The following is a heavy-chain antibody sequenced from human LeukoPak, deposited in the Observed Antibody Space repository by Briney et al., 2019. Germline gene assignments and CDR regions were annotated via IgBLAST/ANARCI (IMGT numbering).Heavy chain of an antibody. V-gene: IGHV3-30*04. CDR1: GFTFSSYA. CDR3: ARAGHSYYFDY. D-gene: IGHD3-10*01. CDR2: ISYDGSNK. J-gene: IGHJ4*02. Sequence: PGGSLRLSCAASGFTFSSYAMHWVRQAPGKGLEWVAVISYDGSNKYYAGSVKGRFTISRDNSKNTLYLQMNSLRAEDTAVYYCARAGHSYYFDYWGQGTLVTVSS.